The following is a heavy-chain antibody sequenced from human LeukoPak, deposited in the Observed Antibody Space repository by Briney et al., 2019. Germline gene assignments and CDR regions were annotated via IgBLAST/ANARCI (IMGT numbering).Heavy chain of an antibody. CDR3: ARDSAVPAAQLDH. CDR1: GFPSSIYE. Sequence: GGSLRLSCAASGFPSSIYEMNWVRQAPGKGPEWISYIDTISTTIYYIDSVKGRFTISRDNAKDSLYMQMNSLRVEDTAVYYCARDSAVPAAQLDHWGQGTLVTVSS. D-gene: IGHD2-2*01. V-gene: IGHV3-48*03. J-gene: IGHJ4*02. CDR2: IDTISTTI.